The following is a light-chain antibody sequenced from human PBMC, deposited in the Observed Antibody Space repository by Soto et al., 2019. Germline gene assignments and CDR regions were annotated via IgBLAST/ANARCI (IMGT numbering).Light chain of an antibody. CDR2: GAS. J-gene: IGKJ2*01. CDR1: QSVSSN. CDR3: QQYNSWPYT. Sequence: EIVMTQSPATRSVSPGERATLSCRASQSVSSNLDWYQQKPGQAPRLLIYGASTRATGIPARFSGSGSGTEFTLTISSLQSEDFAVYYCQQYNSWPYTFGQGTKLEIK. V-gene: IGKV3-15*01.